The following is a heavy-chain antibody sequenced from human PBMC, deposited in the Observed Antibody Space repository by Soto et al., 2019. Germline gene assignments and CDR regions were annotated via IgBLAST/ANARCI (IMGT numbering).Heavy chain of an antibody. CDR1: GCTFSSYA. CDR2: IIPIFGTA. Sequence: QGQLVQSGAEVKKPRSSVKGSCKSSGCTFSSYAISWVRQAPGQGLEWMGGIIPIFGTAHYAQKFQGSVTITAEESTSTAYMELRGIRSEDTDVYYCARECARGLWAPHFGYWGQGNLVTVSS. V-gene: IGHV1-69*01. CDR3: ARECARGLWAPHFGY. D-gene: IGHD5-18*01. J-gene: IGHJ4*02.